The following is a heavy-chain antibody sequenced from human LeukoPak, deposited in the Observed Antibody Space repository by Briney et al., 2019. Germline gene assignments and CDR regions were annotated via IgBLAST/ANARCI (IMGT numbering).Heavy chain of an antibody. Sequence: HPGGSLRLSCAASGFTFSSYWMHWVRQAPGKGLVWVSRINSDGSSTSYADSVKGRFTISRDNAKNSLYLQMNSLRAEDTAVYYCARVGRYFDWSYFDYWGQGTLVTVSS. D-gene: IGHD3-9*01. CDR1: GFTFSSYW. V-gene: IGHV3-74*01. CDR3: ARVGRYFDWSYFDY. J-gene: IGHJ4*02. CDR2: INSDGSST.